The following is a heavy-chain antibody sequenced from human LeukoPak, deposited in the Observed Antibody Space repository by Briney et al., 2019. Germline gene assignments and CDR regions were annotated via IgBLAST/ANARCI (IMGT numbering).Heavy chain of an antibody. CDR1: GFTFSSYS. Sequence: PGGSLRLSCAASGFTFSSYSMNWVRQAPGKGLEWVSSISSSSSYIYYADSVKGRFTISRDNAKNSLYLQMNSLRAEDTAVYYCARDLPVAAAAGISDYWGQGTLVTLSS. CDR3: ARDLPVAAAAGISDY. D-gene: IGHD6-13*01. J-gene: IGHJ4*02. CDR2: ISSSSSYI. V-gene: IGHV3-21*01.